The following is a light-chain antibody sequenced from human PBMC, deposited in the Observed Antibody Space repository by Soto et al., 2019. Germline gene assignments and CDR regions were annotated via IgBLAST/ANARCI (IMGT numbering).Light chain of an antibody. Sequence: QSALTQPASVSGSPGQSITISYTGTSSDVGGYEYVSWYQQHPAKAPKLIIYDVSNRPAGVSSRFSGSKSGNTAFLTISGLQGEDEADYFCSSYRNNNTWVFGGGTKLTVL. CDR1: SSDVGGYEY. CDR3: SSYRNNNTWV. V-gene: IGLV2-14*01. CDR2: DVS. J-gene: IGLJ3*02.